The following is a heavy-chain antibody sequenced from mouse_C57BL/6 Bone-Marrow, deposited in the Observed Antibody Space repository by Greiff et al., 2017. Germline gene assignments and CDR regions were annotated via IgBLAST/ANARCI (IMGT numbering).Heavy chain of an antibody. D-gene: IGHD2-1*01. Sequence: VQLQQSGPELVKPGASVKISCKASGYTFTDYYMHWVKQSPGKSLEWIGDINPNNGGTSYNQKFKGKAPLTVDKPSSTASMELRSLTSEDSAVYYCARSPLIYYGNFYDAIDYWGQGTSVTVSS. CDR3: ARSPLIYYGNFYDAIDY. CDR2: INPNNGGT. V-gene: IGHV1-26*01. CDR1: GYTFTDYY. J-gene: IGHJ4*01.